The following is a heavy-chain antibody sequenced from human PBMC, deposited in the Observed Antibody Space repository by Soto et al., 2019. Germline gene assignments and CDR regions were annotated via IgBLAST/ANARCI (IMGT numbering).Heavy chain of an antibody. CDR1: GFTFSSYS. D-gene: IGHD5-18*01. Sequence: GGSLRLSCAASGFTFSSYSMNWVRQAPGKGLEWVSSISSSSSYIYYADSVKGRFTISRDNAKHSLYLQMNSLRAEDTAVYYCARGIGYSYGLPDYWGQGTLVTVSS. J-gene: IGHJ4*02. V-gene: IGHV3-21*01. CDR2: ISSSSSYI. CDR3: ARGIGYSYGLPDY.